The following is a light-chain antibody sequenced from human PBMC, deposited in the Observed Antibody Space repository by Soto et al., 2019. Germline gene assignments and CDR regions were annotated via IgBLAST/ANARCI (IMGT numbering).Light chain of an antibody. V-gene: IGKV3-20*01. CDR2: GAS. CDR1: QSVSRSY. CDR3: QQYTSSPKT. Sequence: EIVLTQSPGTLSVSPGERATLSCRASQSVSRSYLAWYQQKPGQAPRLLIYGASTRATGIPDRFSGSGSGTDFTLTISRLEPEDCAVYFCQQYTSSPKTFGQGTKVDIK. J-gene: IGKJ1*01.